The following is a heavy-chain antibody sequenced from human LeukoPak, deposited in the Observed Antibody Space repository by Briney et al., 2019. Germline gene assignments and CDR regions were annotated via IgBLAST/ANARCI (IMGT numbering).Heavy chain of an antibody. V-gene: IGHV1-69*05. CDR3: ARGIWQQLAHDYGETNYYYGMDV. CDR1: GGTFSSYA. CDR2: IIPIFGTA. J-gene: IGHJ6*02. Sequence: ASVKVSCKASGGTFSSYAISWVRQAPGQGLEWMGGIIPIFGTANYAQKFQGRVTITTDESTSTAYMELSSLRSEDTAVYYCARGIWQQLAHDYGETNYYYGMDVWGQGTTVTVSS. D-gene: IGHD6-13*01.